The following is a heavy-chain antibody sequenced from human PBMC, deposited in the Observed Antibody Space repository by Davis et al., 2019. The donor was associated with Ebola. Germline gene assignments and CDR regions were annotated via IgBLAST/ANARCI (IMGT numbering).Heavy chain of an antibody. CDR1: GFTFSSYS. V-gene: IGHV3-21*01. Sequence: PGGSLRLSCAASGFTFSSYSMNWVRQAPGKGLEWVSSISSSSSYIYYADSVKGRFTISRDNAKNSLYLQMNSLRAEDTAVYYCARDLLEPLYYYYGMDVWGQGTTVTVSS. CDR2: ISSSSSYI. J-gene: IGHJ6*02. D-gene: IGHD1-1*01. CDR3: ARDLLEPLYYYYGMDV.